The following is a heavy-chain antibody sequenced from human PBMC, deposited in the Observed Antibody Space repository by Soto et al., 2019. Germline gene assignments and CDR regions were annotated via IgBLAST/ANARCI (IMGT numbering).Heavy chain of an antibody. J-gene: IGHJ4*02. CDR1: GFTFSSYG. D-gene: IGHD3-22*01. CDR3: ARDGDLYDSSGYPDY. Sequence: QVQLVESGGGVVQPGRSLRLSCAASGFTFSSYGMHWVRQAPGKGLEWVAVIWYDGSNKYYADSVKGRFTISRDNSKNTVYLQMNGLRAEDTAVYCCARDGDLYDSSGYPDYWGQGTLVTVSS. V-gene: IGHV3-33*01. CDR2: IWYDGSNK.